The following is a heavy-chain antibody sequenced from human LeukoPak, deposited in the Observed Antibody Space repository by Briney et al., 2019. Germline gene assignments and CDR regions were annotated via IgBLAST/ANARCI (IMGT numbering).Heavy chain of an antibody. CDR3: ARGGSLPGGPPL. Sequence: SETLSLTCTVSGGSISNYYWSWIRQPPGKGLEWIGYIYYSGSTNYNPSLKSRVSISVDTSKNQFSLKLNSVTAADTAVYYCARGGSLPGGPPLWGQGTLVTVSS. V-gene: IGHV4-59*01. CDR1: GGSISNYY. CDR2: IYYSGST. J-gene: IGHJ4*02. D-gene: IGHD4-17*01.